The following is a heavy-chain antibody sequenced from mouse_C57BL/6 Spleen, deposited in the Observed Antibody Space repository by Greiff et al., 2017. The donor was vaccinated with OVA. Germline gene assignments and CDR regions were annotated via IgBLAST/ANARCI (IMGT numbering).Heavy chain of an antibody. CDR2: INPSNGGT. CDR3: ARWHYDYDGWFAY. Sequence: VQLQQPGTELVKPGASVKLSCKASGYTFTSYCMPWVKQRPGQGLEWIGNINPSNGGTNYTEKFKSKATLTVDKSSSTAYMQLSSLTSEDSAVYYCARWHYDYDGWFAYWGQGTLVTVSA. V-gene: IGHV1-53*01. J-gene: IGHJ3*01. D-gene: IGHD2-4*01. CDR1: GYTFTSYC.